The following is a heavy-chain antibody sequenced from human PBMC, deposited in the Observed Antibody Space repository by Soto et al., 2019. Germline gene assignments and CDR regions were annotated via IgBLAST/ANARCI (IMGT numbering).Heavy chain of an antibody. Sequence: GGSLRLSCAASGFTFANYAMHWVRQAPGKGLEWVAVVSHDGRNTHYADSVKGRFTISRDSSKNTVSLEMTSLRAEDTAVYYCAKGGRQWLVTSDFNYWGQGALVTVSS. V-gene: IGHV3-30*18. J-gene: IGHJ4*02. CDR3: AKGGRQWLVTSDFNY. D-gene: IGHD6-19*01. CDR1: GFTFANYA. CDR2: VSHDGRNT.